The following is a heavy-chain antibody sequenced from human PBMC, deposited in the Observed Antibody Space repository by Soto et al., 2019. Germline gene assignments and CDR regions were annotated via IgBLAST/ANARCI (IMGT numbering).Heavy chain of an antibody. CDR3: ARFLVGATPANPSYYYYYGMDV. CDR1: GGSISSYY. D-gene: IGHD1-26*01. CDR2: IYTSGST. Sequence: SETLSLTCTVSGGSISSYYWSWIRQPAGKGLEWIGRIYTSGSTNYNPSLKSRVTMSVDTSKNQFSLKLSSVTAADTAVYYCARFLVGATPANPSYYYYYGMDVWGQGTTV. V-gene: IGHV4-4*07. J-gene: IGHJ6*02.